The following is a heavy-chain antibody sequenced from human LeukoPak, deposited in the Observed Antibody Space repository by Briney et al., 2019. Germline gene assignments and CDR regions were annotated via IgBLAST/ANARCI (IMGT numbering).Heavy chain of an antibody. CDR1: GGSISTTNSL. J-gene: IGHJ4*02. Sequence: SETLSLTCGVTGGSISTTNSLWGWIRQPPGKGLEGIGRIYYSGSTFYNPSLKSRVTISVDTSETQFSLRLSSVPAADTAVYYCARHASTDYFDYWGQGTLVTVSS. CDR3: ARHASTDYFDY. V-gene: IGHV4-39*01. CDR2: IYYSGST.